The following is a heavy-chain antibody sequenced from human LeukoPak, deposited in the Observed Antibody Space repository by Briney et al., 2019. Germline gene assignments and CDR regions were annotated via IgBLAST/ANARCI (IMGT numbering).Heavy chain of an antibody. CDR1: GGSITSGDYF. J-gene: IGHJ6*02. V-gene: IGHV4-30-4*01. D-gene: IGHD6-25*01. Sequence: TSETLSPTCTVSGGSITSGDYFWSWIRQPPGKGLEWIGYIYHSGSTHYNPSFDSRLTITVDTSKNQFSLKLSSVTAADTAVYYCARRVGGLPPHYYYGMDVWGQGTTVTVSS. CDR3: ARRVGGLPPHYYYGMDV. CDR2: IYHSGST.